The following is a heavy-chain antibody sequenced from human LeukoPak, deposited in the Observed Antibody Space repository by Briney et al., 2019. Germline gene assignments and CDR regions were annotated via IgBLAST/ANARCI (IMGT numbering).Heavy chain of an antibody. CDR1: GFTLSFYD. V-gene: IGHV3-13*01. Sequence: PGGSLRLSCAASGFTLSFYDMHWVRQVTGKGLEWVSGIGTAGATYYADSAKGRFTISRENAKKSVYLQMNSLRDEDTAVYYCARGGSYYYDSSDYPGAFDIWGQGTMVTVSS. D-gene: IGHD3-22*01. CDR3: ARGGSYYYDSSDYPGAFDI. J-gene: IGHJ3*02. CDR2: IGTAGAT.